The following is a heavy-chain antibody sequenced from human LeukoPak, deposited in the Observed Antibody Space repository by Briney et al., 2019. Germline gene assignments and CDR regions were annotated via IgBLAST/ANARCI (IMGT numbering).Heavy chain of an antibody. CDR3: ARDYGGSSPFDY. V-gene: IGHV3-43*01. CDR1: GFTFDDYT. CDR2: ISWDGGST. Sequence: GGSLRLSCAASGFTFDDYTMHWVRQAPGKGLEWVSLISWDGGSTYYADSVKGRFTISRDNAKNSLYLQMNSLRAENTAVYYCARDYGGSSPFDYWGQGTLVTVSS. D-gene: IGHD4-23*01. J-gene: IGHJ4*02.